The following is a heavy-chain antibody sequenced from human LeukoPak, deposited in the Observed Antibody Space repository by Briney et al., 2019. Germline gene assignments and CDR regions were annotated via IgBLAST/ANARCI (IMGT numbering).Heavy chain of an antibody. D-gene: IGHD3-22*01. Sequence: SETLSLTCTVSGGSISSSSYYWGWIRQPPGKGLEWIGSIYYSGSTYYNPSLKSRVTISVDTSKNQFSLKLSSVTAADTAVYYCARSYYDFPFDYWGQGTLVTVSS. CDR1: GGSISSSSYY. V-gene: IGHV4-39*07. CDR3: ARSYYDFPFDY. J-gene: IGHJ4*02. CDR2: IYYSGST.